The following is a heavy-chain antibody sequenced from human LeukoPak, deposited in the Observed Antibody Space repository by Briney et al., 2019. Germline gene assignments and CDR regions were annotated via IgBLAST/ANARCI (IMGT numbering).Heavy chain of an antibody. CDR1: GFNFNTYA. J-gene: IGHJ6*03. CDR2: VLFDGSDQ. CDR3: ARVSKPGWYDYYYMDV. Sequence: GGSLRLSCAASGFNFNTYAMKWVRQAPGKGLEWLAVVLFDGSDQYYADSVQGRFTISRDNSQNTLYLQMDSLRVEDAAVYYCARVSKPGWYDYYYMDVWGKGTTVTVSS. V-gene: IGHV3-30*04. D-gene: IGHD2/OR15-2a*01.